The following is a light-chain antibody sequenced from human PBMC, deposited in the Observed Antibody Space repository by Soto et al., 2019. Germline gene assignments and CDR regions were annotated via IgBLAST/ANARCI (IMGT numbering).Light chain of an antibody. CDR3: CSYAGGSTFWL. Sequence: QSVLTQPASVSGSPGQSITISCTGTSSDVGSYNVVSWYQQHPHKAPKLIIFEVSERPSGVSNRFSGSKSGSTASLTISGLRAEDEADYFCCSYAGGSTFWLFGGGTKLTVL. J-gene: IGLJ3*02. V-gene: IGLV2-23*02. CDR2: EVS. CDR1: SSDVGSYNV.